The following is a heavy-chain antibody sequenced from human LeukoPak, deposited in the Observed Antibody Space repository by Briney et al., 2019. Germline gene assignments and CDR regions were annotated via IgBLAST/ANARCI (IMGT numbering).Heavy chain of an antibody. Sequence: PSGSLTLTCAASGFTISSYWLSWVRQARGKWLQGVANIKHDGREKYYVDSVKGRFTISRDNAKNSLYLQMNSERAEDTALYYCARVPSTYGSWEFDYWGQGTLVTVSS. CDR3: ARVPSTYGSWEFDY. J-gene: IGHJ4*02. CDR2: IKHDGREK. V-gene: IGHV3-7*04. CDR1: GFTISSYW. D-gene: IGHD6-13*01.